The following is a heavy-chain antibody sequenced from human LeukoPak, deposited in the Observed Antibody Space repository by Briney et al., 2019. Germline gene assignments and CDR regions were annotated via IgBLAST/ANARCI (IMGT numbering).Heavy chain of an antibody. D-gene: IGHD5-24*01. J-gene: IGHJ4*02. CDR1: GFTFSSYA. Sequence: GGSLRLSCAASGFTFSSYAMHWVRQAPGEGLEYVSAISSNGGSTYYANSVKDRFTISRDNSKNTLYLQMGSLRAEDMAVYYCAREDGYVNFDYWGQGTLVTVSS. CDR3: AREDGYVNFDY. CDR2: ISSNGGST. V-gene: IGHV3-64*01.